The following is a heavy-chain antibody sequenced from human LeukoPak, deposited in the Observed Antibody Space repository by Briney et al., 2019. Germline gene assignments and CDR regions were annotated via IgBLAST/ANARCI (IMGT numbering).Heavy chain of an antibody. D-gene: IGHD3-22*01. Sequence: GASVKVSCKASGYTFTSYAMHWVRQAPGQRLEWMGWINAGNGNTKYSQKFQGRVTITRDTSASTVYMELSSLRSEDTAVYYCARDQTRLSGYYPDYWGQGTLVTVSS. J-gene: IGHJ4*02. CDR2: INAGNGNT. V-gene: IGHV1-3*01. CDR3: ARDQTRLSGYYPDY. CDR1: GYTFTSYA.